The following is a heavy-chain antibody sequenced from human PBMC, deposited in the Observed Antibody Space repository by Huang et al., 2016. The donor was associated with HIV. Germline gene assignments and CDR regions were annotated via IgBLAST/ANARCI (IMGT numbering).Heavy chain of an antibody. D-gene: IGHD5-18*01. V-gene: IGHV3-30-3*01. CDR2: ISNDGSNT. CDR3: ARAKDTWDAYDI. CDR1: GFPFNNHA. J-gene: IGHJ3*02. Sequence: QVQLVESGGGVVQPGRSLRLSCAASGFPFNNHAMHGVGQAPGKRLDWVAVISNDGSNTYYAVSVKGRFTISRDSSKSTLFLHMTSLRTEDTAVYYCARAKDTWDAYDIWGQGTMVIVSS.